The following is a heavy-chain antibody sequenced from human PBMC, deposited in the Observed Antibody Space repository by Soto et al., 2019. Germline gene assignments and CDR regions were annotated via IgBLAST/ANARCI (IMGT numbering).Heavy chain of an antibody. V-gene: IGHV1-18*01. D-gene: IGHD1-26*01. CDR1: GYTFTTYG. CDR2: ISAYNGNT. J-gene: IGHJ4*02. Sequence: ASVKVSCKASGYTFTTYGIAWVRQAPGQGLEWLGWISAYNGNTNYAQKFQGRVTMTTETSTSTAYMEVRSLRSDDTAVYYCARDKGSKAWYYFFDFWGQGTLGTVSS. CDR3: ARDKGSKAWYYFFDF.